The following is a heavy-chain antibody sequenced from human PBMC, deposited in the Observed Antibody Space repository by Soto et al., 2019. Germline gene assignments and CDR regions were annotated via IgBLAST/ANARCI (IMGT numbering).Heavy chain of an antibody. Sequence: GGSLGLSCAASGFSFSSYSMNWVRQAPGKGLEWVSYISSSSSTIYYADSVKGRFTISRDNAKNSLYLQMNSLRDEDTAVYYCARDSDATYDSSGYSPYYYYGMDVWGQGTTVTVSS. D-gene: IGHD3-22*01. CDR1: GFSFSSYS. CDR3: ARDSDATYDSSGYSPYYYYGMDV. V-gene: IGHV3-48*02. CDR2: ISSSSSTI. J-gene: IGHJ6*02.